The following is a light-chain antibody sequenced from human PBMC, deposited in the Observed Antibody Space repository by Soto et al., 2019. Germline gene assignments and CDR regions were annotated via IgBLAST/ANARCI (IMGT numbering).Light chain of an antibody. CDR1: SANIGSNT. CDR3: AAWDDSLNGVV. CDR2: SNN. V-gene: IGLV1-44*01. Sequence: QSVLTHPPSASGTPVQRVTISCSGSSANIGSNTVNWYQQLPGTAPKLLIYSNNQRPSGVPDRFSGSKSGTSDSLAISGLQSEDEADYYCAAWDDSLNGVVFGGGTKLTVL. J-gene: IGLJ2*01.